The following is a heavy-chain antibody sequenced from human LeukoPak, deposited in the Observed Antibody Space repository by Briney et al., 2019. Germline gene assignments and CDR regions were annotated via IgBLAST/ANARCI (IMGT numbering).Heavy chain of an antibody. CDR3: AHGAMYQLDY. V-gene: IGHV3-23*01. J-gene: IGHJ4*02. CDR1: GFTFSSYS. Sequence: SGGSLRLSCAASGFTFSSYSMNWVRQAPGKGLEWVSGIIGGGGSTYYADSVKGRFTISGDNSRNTLFLQMNSLRAEDTAVYYCAHGAMYQLDYWGQGTLVTVSS. D-gene: IGHD2-2*01. CDR2: IIGGGGST.